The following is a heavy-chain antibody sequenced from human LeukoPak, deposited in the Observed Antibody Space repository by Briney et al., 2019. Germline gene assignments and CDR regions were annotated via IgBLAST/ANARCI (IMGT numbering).Heavy chain of an antibody. CDR1: GGTFSSYA. CDR3: ARDQITIFGVVIAYYYYGMDV. D-gene: IGHD3-3*01. CDR2: ISAYNGNT. J-gene: IGHJ6*02. Sequence: ASVKVSCKASGGTFSSYAISWVRQAPGQGLEWMGWISAYNGNTNYAQKLQGRVTMTTDTSTSTAYMELRSLRSDDTAVYYCARDQITIFGVVIAYYYYGMDVWGQGTTVTVSS. V-gene: IGHV1-18*01.